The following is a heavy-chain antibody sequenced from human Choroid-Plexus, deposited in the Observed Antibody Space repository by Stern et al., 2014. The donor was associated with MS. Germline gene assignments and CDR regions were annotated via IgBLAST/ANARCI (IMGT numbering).Heavy chain of an antibody. J-gene: IGHJ4*02. CDR3: AKDRQWSTYFFDY. CDR2: ISYDGSDK. V-gene: IGHV3-30*18. Sequence: VQLVESGGGVAQPGRPLILSCAASGFTFSNFGMHWVRQAPGKGLEWVALISYDGSDKYYADSVKGRFTIFRDNSKNTLYMHMNSLRAEYTAVYYCAKDRQWSTYFFDYWGQGSLVTVSS. D-gene: IGHD2-15*01. CDR1: GFTFSNFG.